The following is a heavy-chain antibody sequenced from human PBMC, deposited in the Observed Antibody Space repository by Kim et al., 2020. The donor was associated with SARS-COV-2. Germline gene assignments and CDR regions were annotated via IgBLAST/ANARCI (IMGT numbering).Heavy chain of an antibody. CDR3: ATSVPGTRTERWLQRGGAFDI. Sequence: SETLSLTCAVYGGSFSGYYWSWIRQPPGKGLEWIGEINHSGSTNYNPSLKSRVTISVDTSKYQFSLKLSSVTAADTAVYYCATSVPGTRTERWLQRGGAFDIWGQGTMVTVSS. D-gene: IGHD5-12*01. CDR1: GGSFSGYY. J-gene: IGHJ3*02. V-gene: IGHV4-34*01. CDR2: INHSGST.